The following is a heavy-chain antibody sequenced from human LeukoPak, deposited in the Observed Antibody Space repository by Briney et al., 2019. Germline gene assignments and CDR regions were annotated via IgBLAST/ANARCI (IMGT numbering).Heavy chain of an antibody. CDR3: AKDEKRYCSGGSCLAIDY. CDR2: IRYDGSNK. Sequence: PGGSLRLSCAASGFTFSSYGIHWVRQAPGKGLEWVAFIRYDGSNKYYADSVKGRFTISRDNSKNTLYLQMNSLRAEDTAVYYCAKDEKRYCSGGSCLAIDYWGQGTLVTVSS. J-gene: IGHJ4*02. D-gene: IGHD2-15*01. CDR1: GFTFSSYG. V-gene: IGHV3-30*02.